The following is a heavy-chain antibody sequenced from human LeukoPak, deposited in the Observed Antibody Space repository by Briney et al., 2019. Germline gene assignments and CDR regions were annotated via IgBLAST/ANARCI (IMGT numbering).Heavy chain of an antibody. J-gene: IGHJ3*02. CDR2: ISWNSGNI. CDR1: GFTFGDYA. CDR3: AKEIAVARGAFDI. D-gene: IGHD6-19*01. V-gene: IGHV3-9*01. Sequence: GGSLRLSCAASGFTFGDYAMHWVRQTPGWGLEWVSGISWNSGNIGYADSVKGRFTISRDNAKNSLYLQMNSLRAEDTAVYYCAKEIAVARGAFDIWGQGTMVTVSS.